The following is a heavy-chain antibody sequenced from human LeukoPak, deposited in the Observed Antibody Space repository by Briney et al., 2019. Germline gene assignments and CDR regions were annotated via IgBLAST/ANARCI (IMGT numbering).Heavy chain of an antibody. Sequence: PGGSLRLSCAASGFTVSSNYMSWVRQAPGKGLEWVASIKRDGSGEYYLDSVKGRFTISRDNAQNSLYLQMNSLRAEDTAVYYCASLLGDKTIFDYWGQGTLVTVSS. J-gene: IGHJ4*02. D-gene: IGHD1-26*01. CDR2: IKRDGSGE. CDR3: ASLLGDKTIFDY. CDR1: GFTVSSNY. V-gene: IGHV3-7*01.